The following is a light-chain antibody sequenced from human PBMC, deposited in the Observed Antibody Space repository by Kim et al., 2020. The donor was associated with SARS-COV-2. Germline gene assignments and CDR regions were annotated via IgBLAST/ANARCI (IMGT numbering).Light chain of an antibody. V-gene: IGKV3-11*01. CDR2: DAS. CDR3: QQRSSWPLT. Sequence: LAPGERATLACRARQRVSTYLAWYQQRSGQAPRVLIYDASNRATGIPARFSGSGSGTDFTLTISSLQPEDFAVYYCQQRSSWPLTFGGGTKVDIK. J-gene: IGKJ4*01. CDR1: QRVSTY.